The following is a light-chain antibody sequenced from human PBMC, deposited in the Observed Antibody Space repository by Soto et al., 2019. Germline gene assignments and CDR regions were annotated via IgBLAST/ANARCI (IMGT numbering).Light chain of an antibody. CDR1: QSVGSS. Sequence: DIVMTQSPATLSVSPGETATLSCRASQSVGSSLAWYQQKPGQAPRLLIYSASTRATGIPARFSGSGSGTEFTLTISSLQSEDFAVYYCQQYNKWPPWTFGQGTKVEIK. V-gene: IGKV3-15*01. J-gene: IGKJ1*01. CDR3: QQYNKWPPWT. CDR2: SAS.